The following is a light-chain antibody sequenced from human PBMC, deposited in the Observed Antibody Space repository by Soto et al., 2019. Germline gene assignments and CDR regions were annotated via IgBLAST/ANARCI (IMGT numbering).Light chain of an antibody. V-gene: IGKV1-5*01. Sequence: DMQVTQTPSPXSXXVXXXXXXXXGASQTISSWLAWYQQKPGKAPKLLIYDASSLESGIPSRFSGSGSGTEFTLTISSLQSEHFAVYYCQQYNNWPRTFGQGTKVDI. CDR3: QQYNNWPRT. J-gene: IGKJ1*01. CDR1: QTISSW. CDR2: DAS.